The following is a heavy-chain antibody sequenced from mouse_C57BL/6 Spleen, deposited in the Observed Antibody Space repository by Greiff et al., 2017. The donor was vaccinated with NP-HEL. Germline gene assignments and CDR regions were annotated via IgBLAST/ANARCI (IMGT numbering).Heavy chain of an antibody. V-gene: IGHV14-3*01. CDR1: GFNIKNTY. CDR2: IDPANGNT. Sequence: VQLKQSVAELVRPGASVKLSCTASGFNIKNTYMPWVKQRPEQGLEWIGRIDPANGNTKYAPKFQGKATITADTSSNTAYLQLSSLTSEDTAIYYCARGRFYFDYWGQGTTLTVSS. J-gene: IGHJ2*01. CDR3: ARGRFYFDY.